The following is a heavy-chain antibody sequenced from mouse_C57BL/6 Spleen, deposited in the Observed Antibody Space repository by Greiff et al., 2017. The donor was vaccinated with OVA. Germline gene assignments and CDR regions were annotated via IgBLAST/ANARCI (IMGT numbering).Heavy chain of an antibody. V-gene: IGHV1-50*01. CDR3: ARRWLLPLYYAMDY. CDR2: IDPSDSYT. J-gene: IGHJ4*01. Sequence: QVQLQQPGAELVKPGASVKLSCKASGYTFTSYWMQWVKQRPGQGLEWIGEIDPSDSYTNYNQKFKGKATLTVDTSSSTAYMQLSSLTSEDSAVYYCARRWLLPLYYAMDYWGQGTSVTVSS. CDR1: GYTFTSYW. D-gene: IGHD2-3*01.